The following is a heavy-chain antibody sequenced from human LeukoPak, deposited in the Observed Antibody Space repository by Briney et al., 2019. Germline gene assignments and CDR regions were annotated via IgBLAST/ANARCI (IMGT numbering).Heavy chain of an antibody. CDR2: IYHSGST. D-gene: IGHD5-18*01. J-gene: IGHJ3*02. Sequence: PSETLSLTCAVSGGSISSSNWWRWVRQPPGKGLEWIGEIYHSGSTNYNPSLKSRVTISVDKSKNQFSLKLSSVTDADTAVYYCAIVLVDTAYDAFDIWGQGTMVTVSS. CDR1: GGSISSSNW. V-gene: IGHV4-4*02. CDR3: AIVLVDTAYDAFDI.